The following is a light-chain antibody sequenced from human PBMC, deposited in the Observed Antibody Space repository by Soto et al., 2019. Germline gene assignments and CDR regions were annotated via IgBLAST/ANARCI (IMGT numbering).Light chain of an antibody. J-gene: IGKJ1*01. CDR1: QSVSTY. V-gene: IGKV3-11*01. CDR2: EAS. Sequence: EVVLTQSPATMSLYPGEGATLSCRASQSVSTYLGWYQQKPGQAPRLLIFEASKRATGIPDRISGSGSGTDFTLTISSLEPEDFAVYYCQQRGHWPRTFGQGTKMDIK. CDR3: QQRGHWPRT.